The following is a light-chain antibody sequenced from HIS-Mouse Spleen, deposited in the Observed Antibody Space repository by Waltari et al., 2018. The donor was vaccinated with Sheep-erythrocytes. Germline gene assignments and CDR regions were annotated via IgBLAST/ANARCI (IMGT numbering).Light chain of an antibody. J-gene: IGLJ2*01. Sequence: QSALTQPRSVSGSPGQSVTISCTGTSSDVGGYNYVSWYQQHPGKPPKHMLYDVSKPPLGDPDRLSGCRSSDTASLTISGLQAEDDADYCCCSCAGIYTYMVFGGGTKLTVL. CDR1: SSDVGGYNY. CDR2: DVS. V-gene: IGLV2-11*01. CDR3: CSCAGIYTYMV.